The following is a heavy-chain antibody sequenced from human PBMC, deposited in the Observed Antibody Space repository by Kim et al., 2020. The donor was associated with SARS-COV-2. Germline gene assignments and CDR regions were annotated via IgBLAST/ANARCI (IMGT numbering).Heavy chain of an antibody. V-gene: IGHV3-30*18. D-gene: IGHD5-12*01. Sequence: GGSLRLSCAASGFTFSSYGMHWDRQAPGKGLEWVAVISYDGSNKYYADSVKGRFTISRDNSKNTLYLQMNSLRAEDTAVYYCAKGGGGYDLLDYWGQGTLVTVSS. CDR2: ISYDGSNK. CDR3: AKGGGGYDLLDY. J-gene: IGHJ4*02. CDR1: GFTFSSYG.